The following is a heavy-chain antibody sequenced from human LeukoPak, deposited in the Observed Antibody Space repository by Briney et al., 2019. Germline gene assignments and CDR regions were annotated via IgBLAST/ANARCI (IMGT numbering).Heavy chain of an antibody. Sequence: SETLSLTCSVSGDSIISTNSYWGWIRQPPGKGPEWIASIYYSGSTHYNPSLKSRVTISIDTSTNQFSLKLNSVTAADTAVHYCARDHYDHFGDYVFDYWGQGTLVTVSS. D-gene: IGHD4-17*01. J-gene: IGHJ4*02. CDR2: IYYSGST. CDR1: GDSIISTNSY. CDR3: ARDHYDHFGDYVFDY. V-gene: IGHV4-39*07.